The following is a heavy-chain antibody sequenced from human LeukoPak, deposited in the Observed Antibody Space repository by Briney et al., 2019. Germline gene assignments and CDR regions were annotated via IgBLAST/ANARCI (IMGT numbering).Heavy chain of an antibody. CDR3: ARVYRASSDNWFDP. CDR2: ISAYNGNT. J-gene: IGHJ5*02. V-gene: IGHV1-18*01. D-gene: IGHD6-19*01. Sequence: EASVKVSCKASGYTFTSYGISWVRQAPGQGLEWMGWISAYNGNTNYAQKLQGRVTMTTDTSTSTAYMELRSLRSDDTAVYYCARVYRASSDNWFDPWGRGTLVTVSS. CDR1: GYTFTSYG.